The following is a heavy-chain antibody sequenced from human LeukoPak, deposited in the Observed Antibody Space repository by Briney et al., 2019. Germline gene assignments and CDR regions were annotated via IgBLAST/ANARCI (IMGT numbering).Heavy chain of an antibody. V-gene: IGHV1-69*06. CDR3: ARVAGLKTNRYDNSGYYSGYYCMDV. D-gene: IGHD3-22*01. J-gene: IGHJ6*03. Sequence: SVKVSCKASGGTFSSYAISWVRQAPGQGLEWMGGIIPIFDTANYAQKFQGRVTITADKSTSTAYMELSSLRSEDTAVYYCARVAGLKTNRYDNSGYYSGYYCMDVWGKGTTVTVSS. CDR2: IIPIFDTA. CDR1: GGTFSSYA.